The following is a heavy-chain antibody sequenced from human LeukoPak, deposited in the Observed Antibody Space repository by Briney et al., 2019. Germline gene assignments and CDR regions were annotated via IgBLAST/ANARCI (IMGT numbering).Heavy chain of an antibody. V-gene: IGHV1-3*01. CDR1: GYTFTGYY. Sequence: ASVKVSCKASGYTFTGYYMHWVRQAPGQGLEWMGWINAGNGHTKYSQKFQGRVTITRDTSASTAYMELSSLRSEDTAVYYCAKARWTATATTYYLDYWGQGTLVTVSS. CDR3: AKARWTATATTYYLDY. CDR2: INAGNGHT. D-gene: IGHD4-17*01. J-gene: IGHJ4*02.